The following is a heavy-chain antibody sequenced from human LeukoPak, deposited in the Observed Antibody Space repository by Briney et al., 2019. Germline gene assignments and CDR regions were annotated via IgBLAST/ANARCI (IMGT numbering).Heavy chain of an antibody. Sequence: GGSLRLSCVGSGFTFSNYWMSWVRQAPGKGLEWVANMNQDGGEKYYVDSVKGRLTISRDNAKNSLYLQMSSLRVEDTAVYYCARRRYCSGGSCYIEYWGQGTLVTVSS. J-gene: IGHJ4*02. CDR3: ARRRYCSGGSCYIEY. CDR2: MNQDGGEK. CDR1: GFTFSNYW. V-gene: IGHV3-7*01. D-gene: IGHD2-15*01.